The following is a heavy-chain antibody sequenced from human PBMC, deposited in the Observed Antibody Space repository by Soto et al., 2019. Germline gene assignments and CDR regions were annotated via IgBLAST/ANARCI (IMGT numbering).Heavy chain of an antibody. CDR2: VYYSGST. CDR1: GGSISSGSYF. Sequence: SETLSLTCTVSGGSISSGSYFWGCIRQPPGKGLEWIGTVYYSGSTYYNPSLRSRVTISVDTSKNQFSLKLNTVTAADTAVYYCVRRGGAVAGTSRFDSWGQGMLVTAPQ. J-gene: IGHJ4*02. CDR3: VRRGGAVAGTSRFDS. V-gene: IGHV4-39*01. D-gene: IGHD6-19*01.